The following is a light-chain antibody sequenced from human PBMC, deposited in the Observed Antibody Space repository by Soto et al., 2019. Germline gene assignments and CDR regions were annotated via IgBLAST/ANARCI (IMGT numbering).Light chain of an antibody. CDR1: TSNIGAGYD. CDR2: GNS. J-gene: IGLJ1*01. Sequence: QSVLTQPPSVSGAPGQRVTFSCTGSTSNIGAGYDVHWYQQLPGTSPKLLIFGNSNRPSGVPDRFSASRSGSSASLAITGLQAEDEAEYYCQSYDSSLSGSYVFGSGTKGTVL. CDR3: QSYDSSLSGSYV. V-gene: IGLV1-40*01.